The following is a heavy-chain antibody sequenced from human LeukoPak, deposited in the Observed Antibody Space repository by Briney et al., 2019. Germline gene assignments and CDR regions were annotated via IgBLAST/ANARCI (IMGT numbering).Heavy chain of an antibody. CDR3: ARAAELGATLFDC. CDR1: GYIFTSYG. J-gene: IGHJ4*02. D-gene: IGHD1-26*01. CDR2: IRAYNGNT. V-gene: IGHV1-18*01. Sequence: GASVKVSCKASGYIFTSYGISWVRQAPGQEVEWLGWIRAYNGNTNYAQKLQGRVTMTTDTSTSTAYMELRSLRSDDTAVYYWARAAELGATLFDCWGQGTLVTVSS.